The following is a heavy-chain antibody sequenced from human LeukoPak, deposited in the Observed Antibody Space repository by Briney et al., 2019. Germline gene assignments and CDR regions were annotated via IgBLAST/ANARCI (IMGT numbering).Heavy chain of an antibody. V-gene: IGHV4-34*01. CDR2: INHSGST. D-gene: IGHD3-3*01. CDR3: ASYDFWSGYPY. J-gene: IGHJ4*02. Sequence: PSETLSLTCAVYGGSFSGYYWSWIRQPPGKGLEWIGEINHSGSTNYNPSLKSRVTISVDTSKNQFSLKLSSVTAADTAVYYCASYDFWSGYPYWGQGTLVTVSS. CDR1: GGSFSGYY.